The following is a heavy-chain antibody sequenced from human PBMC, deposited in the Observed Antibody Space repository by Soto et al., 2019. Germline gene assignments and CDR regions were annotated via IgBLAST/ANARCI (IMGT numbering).Heavy chain of an antibody. CDR3: ARPASGGSRDAFDV. CDR2: IDPTDSFT. CDR1: GYKFTTFW. J-gene: IGHJ3*01. Sequence: GESLKISCKASGYKFTTFWLNWVRQTPGKGLEWLGRIDPTDSFTNYSPPFEGHVTISVDRSISTAYLQWNSLQASDTAIYYCARPASGGSRDAFDVWGKVTTGTVSS. V-gene: IGHV5-10-1*01. D-gene: IGHD2-15*01.